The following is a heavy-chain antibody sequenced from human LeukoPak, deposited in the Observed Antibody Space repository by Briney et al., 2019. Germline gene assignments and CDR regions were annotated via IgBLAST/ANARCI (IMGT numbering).Heavy chain of an antibody. D-gene: IGHD3-22*01. V-gene: IGHV3-30*02. J-gene: IGHJ3*02. CDR2: MRYDGSNK. CDR3: AKVADYYDSSGSGSAFDI. Sequence: SGGSLRLSCAASGFTFSSYGMHWVRQAPGKGLEWVAFMRYDGSNKYYADSVKGRFTISRDNSKNTPYLQMNSLRAEDTAVYYCAKVADYYDSSGSGSAFDIWGQGTMVTVSS. CDR1: GFTFSSYG.